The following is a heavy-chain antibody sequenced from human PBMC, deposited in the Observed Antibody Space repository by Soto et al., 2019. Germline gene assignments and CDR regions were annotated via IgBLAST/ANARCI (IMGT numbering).Heavy chain of an antibody. CDR1: GYTFTSYG. D-gene: IGHD2-15*01. J-gene: IGHJ4*02. CDR2: ISAYNGNT. V-gene: IGHV1-18*01. Sequence: ASGKVSCKASGYTFTSYGFSWVRQAPGQGLEWMGWISAYNGNTNYAQKLQGRVTMTTDTSTSTAYMELRSLRSDDTAVYYCARDLRIVVVVAANYYFDYWGQGTLVTVSS. CDR3: ARDLRIVVVVAANYYFDY.